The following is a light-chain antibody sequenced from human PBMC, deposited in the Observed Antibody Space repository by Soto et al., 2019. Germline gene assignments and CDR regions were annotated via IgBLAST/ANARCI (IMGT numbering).Light chain of an antibody. Sequence: QSALTQPASVSGSPRQSITLSFTGTSSDVGGYKYVSRYQQHPGKAPKLMIYEVSNRPSGVSNRFSGSKSGNTDYLTMSGLHTEDEAYYDCSSYTSTRGRIFGGGTKLTVL. V-gene: IGLV2-14*01. CDR2: EVS. CDR1: SSDVGGYKY. J-gene: IGLJ2*01. CDR3: SSYTSTRGRI.